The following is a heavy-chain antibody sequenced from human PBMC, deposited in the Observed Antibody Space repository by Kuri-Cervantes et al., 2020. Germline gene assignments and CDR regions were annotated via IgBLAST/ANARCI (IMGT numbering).Heavy chain of an antibody. J-gene: IGHJ6*03. CDR1: GFTFSSYS. CDR2: ISSSSSYI. V-gene: IGHV3-21*01. D-gene: IGHD3-10*01. Sequence: GGSLRLSCAASGFTFSSYSMNWVRQAPGKGLEWVSSISSSSSYIYYADSVKGRFTISRDNAKNSLYLQMNSLRAEDTAVYYCARDLDRELFDYMDVWGKGTTVTDSS. CDR3: ARDLDRELFDYMDV.